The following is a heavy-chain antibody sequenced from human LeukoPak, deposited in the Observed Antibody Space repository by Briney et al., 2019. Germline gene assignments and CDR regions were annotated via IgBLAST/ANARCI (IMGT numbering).Heavy chain of an antibody. Sequence: GASVKVSCKSSGYTFTGYYMRWVRQAPGQGLKWMGWINPSSGGTKYAEKFQGRVTMTRDTSISTAHMELSRLRSDDTAVYYCARDGGRSGLDPWGQGTLVTVSS. V-gene: IGHV1-2*02. CDR1: GYTFTGYY. J-gene: IGHJ5*02. CDR2: INPSSGGT. CDR3: ARDGGRSGLDP. D-gene: IGHD3-3*01.